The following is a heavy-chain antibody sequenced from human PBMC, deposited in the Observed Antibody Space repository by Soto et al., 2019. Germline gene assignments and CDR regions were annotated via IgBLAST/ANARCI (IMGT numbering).Heavy chain of an antibody. J-gene: IGHJ4*02. V-gene: IGHV4-4*02. CDR2: VFHTGNT. CDR3: ARKAWVRFDY. D-gene: IGHD7-27*01. Sequence: SETLSLTCAVSGDSISSSVCWTLVRQPPGKGLEWIGEVFHTGNTNYNPSLKSRVTMSVDKSTNEFSLKVTSVTAADTAIYYCARKAWVRFDYWGQGALVTVSS. CDR1: GDSISSSVC.